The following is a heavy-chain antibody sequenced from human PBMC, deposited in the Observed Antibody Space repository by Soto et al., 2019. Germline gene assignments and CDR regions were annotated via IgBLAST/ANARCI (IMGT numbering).Heavy chain of an antibody. CDR2: IYYSGST. Sequence: SETLSLTCTVSGGSISSSSYYWGWIRQPPGKGLEWIGSIYYSGSTYYNPSLKSRVTISVDTSKNQFSLKLSSVTAADTAVYYCAGHVRLDNNYYYYGMDVWGQGTTVTVSS. CDR3: AGHVRLDNNYYYYGMDV. CDR1: GGSISSSSYY. J-gene: IGHJ6*02. D-gene: IGHD6-19*01. V-gene: IGHV4-39*01.